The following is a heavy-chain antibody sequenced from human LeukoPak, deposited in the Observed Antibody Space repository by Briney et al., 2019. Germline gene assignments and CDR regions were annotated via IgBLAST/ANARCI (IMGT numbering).Heavy chain of an antibody. CDR3: AREIGYSYGRYYYYYMDV. D-gene: IGHD5-18*01. Sequence: PGGSLRLSCAASGFTFSSYWMSLVRQAPGKGLEWVANIKQDGSEKYYVDSVKGRFTISRDNAKNSLYLQMNSLRAEDTAVYYCAREIGYSYGRYYYYYMDVWGKGTTVTVSS. CDR1: GFTFSSYW. CDR2: IKQDGSEK. V-gene: IGHV3-7*01. J-gene: IGHJ6*03.